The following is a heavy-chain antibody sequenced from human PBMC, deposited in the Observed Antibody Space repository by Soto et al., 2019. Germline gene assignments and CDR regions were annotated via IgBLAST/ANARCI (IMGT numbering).Heavy chain of an antibody. V-gene: IGHV4-59*08. CDR2: IYYSGTN. CDR1: GGSISSNY. J-gene: IGHJ4*02. CDR3: AASSSVAATKIDY. Sequence: SETLSRTCTDSGGSISSNYWSWIRRPPGKGLEWIGYIYYSGTNNYNPSLKSRVTISVDTSKNQFSLKLSSVTAADTAVYYCAASSSVAATKIDYWGQGTRVTVSS. D-gene: IGHD2-15*01.